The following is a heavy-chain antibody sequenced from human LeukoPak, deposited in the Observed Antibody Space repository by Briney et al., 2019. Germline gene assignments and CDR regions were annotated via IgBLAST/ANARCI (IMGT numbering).Heavy chain of an antibody. V-gene: IGHV3-30*02. D-gene: IGHD3-10*01. CDR1: RFTFSSYG. CDR2: IRYDESNT. Sequence: GGSLRLSCAASRFTFSSYGMHWVRQAPGKGLEWVTFIRYDESNTYYADSVKGRFTISRDNSKNTLYLQMNSLRTEDTAVYYCAREGKDYYGSGSYYNPLEYWGQGTLVTVSS. J-gene: IGHJ4*02. CDR3: AREGKDYYGSGSYYNPLEY.